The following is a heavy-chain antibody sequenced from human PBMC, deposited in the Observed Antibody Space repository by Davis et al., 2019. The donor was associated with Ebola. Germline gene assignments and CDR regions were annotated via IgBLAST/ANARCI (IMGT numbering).Heavy chain of an antibody. J-gene: IGHJ6*02. CDR2: INHSGST. CDR1: GGSFSGYY. D-gene: IGHD3-16*02. Sequence: SETLSLTCAVYGGSFSGYYWSWIRQPPGKGLEWIGEINHSGSTNYSPSLKSRVTISVDTSKNQFSLKLSSVTAADTAVYYCARGLRLSYYYYYYGMDVWGQGTTVTVSS. V-gene: IGHV4-34*01. CDR3: ARGLRLSYYYYYYGMDV.